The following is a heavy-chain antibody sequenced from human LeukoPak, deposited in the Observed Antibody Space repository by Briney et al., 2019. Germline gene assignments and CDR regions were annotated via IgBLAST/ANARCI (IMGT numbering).Heavy chain of an antibody. CDR3: ARVDFWGYYFDY. V-gene: IGHV4-59*12. CDR2: YSGST. CDR1: GGSISSYY. D-gene: IGHD3/OR15-3a*01. Sequence: SETLSLTCTVSGGSISSYYWSWIRQPPGKGLEWIGYYSGSTKYNPSLKSRVTISVDRSKNQFSLKLSSVTAADTAVYYCARVDFWGYYFDYWAREPWSPSPQ. J-gene: IGHJ4*02.